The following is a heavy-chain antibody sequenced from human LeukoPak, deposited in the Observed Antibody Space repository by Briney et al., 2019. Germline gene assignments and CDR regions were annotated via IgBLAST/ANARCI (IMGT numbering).Heavy chain of an antibody. CDR1: GGSISSSSYY. D-gene: IGHD1-26*01. CDR3: AKTRPNSGRAFDY. V-gene: IGHV4-31*03. CDR2: IYYSGST. J-gene: IGHJ4*02. Sequence: SETLSLTCTVSGGSISSSSYYWGWIRQHPGKGLEWIGYIYYSGSTYYNPSLKSRLTLSIDTSKNQFSLKLSSVTAADTAVYYCAKTRPNSGRAFDYWGQGTLVTVSS.